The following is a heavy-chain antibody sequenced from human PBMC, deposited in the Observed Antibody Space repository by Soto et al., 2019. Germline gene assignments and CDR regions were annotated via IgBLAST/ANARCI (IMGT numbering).Heavy chain of an antibody. J-gene: IGHJ3*02. Sequence: EVQLVESGGGLVQPGGSLRLSCAASGFTFSSYWMSWVRQAPGKGLEWVANIKQDGSEKYYVDSVKGRFTISRDNAKNSLYLQMNRLRAEDTAVYYCARDLTSAVVRRGTGAFDIWGQGTMVTVSS. CDR2: IKQDGSEK. V-gene: IGHV3-7*01. D-gene: IGHD1-1*01. CDR3: ARDLTSAVVRRGTGAFDI. CDR1: GFTFSSYW.